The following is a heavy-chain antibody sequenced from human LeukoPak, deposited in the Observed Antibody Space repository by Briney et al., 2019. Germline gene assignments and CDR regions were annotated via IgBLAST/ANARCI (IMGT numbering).Heavy chain of an antibody. D-gene: IGHD3-3*02. J-gene: IGHJ4*02. V-gene: IGHV4-38-2*02. CDR2: IYHSGRT. CDR1: GYSISSGYY. CDR3: ARGPSTATFDY. Sequence: PSETLSLTCTVSGYSISSGYYWGWIRQPPGKGLEWIGSIYHSGRTYYNPSLKSRVTISVDTSKNQFSLKLSSVTAADTAVYYCARGPSTATFDYWGQGTLVTVSS.